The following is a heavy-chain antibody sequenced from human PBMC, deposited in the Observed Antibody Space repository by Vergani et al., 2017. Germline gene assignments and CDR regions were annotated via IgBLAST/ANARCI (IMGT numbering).Heavy chain of an antibody. CDR3: AGRYCSSTSCYSFRYYYMDV. J-gene: IGHJ6*03. CDR2: IIPIFGTA. CDR1: GGTFSSYA. D-gene: IGHD2-2*01. Sequence: QVQLVQSGAEVKKPGSSVKVSCKASGGTFSSYAISWVRQAPGQGLEWMGGIIPIFGTANYAQKFQGRVTITADESTSTAYMELSSLRSEDTAVYYCAGRYCSSTSCYSFRYYYMDVWGKGTTVTVSS. V-gene: IGHV1-69*01.